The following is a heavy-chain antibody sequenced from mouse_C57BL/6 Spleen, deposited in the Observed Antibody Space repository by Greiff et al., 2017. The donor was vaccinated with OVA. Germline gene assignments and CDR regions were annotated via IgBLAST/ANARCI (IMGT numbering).Heavy chain of an antibody. CDR3: ARSIRSFDY. D-gene: IGHD1-1*01. CDR2: IRNKANGYTK. Sequence: EVKVVESGGGLVQPGGSLSLSCAASGFTFTDYYMSWVRQPPGKALEWLGFIRNKANGYTKEYSASVKGRFTISRDNSQSILYLQMNALRAEDRATYYCARSIRSFDYWGQGTTLTVSS. J-gene: IGHJ2*01. V-gene: IGHV7-3*01. CDR1: GFTFTDYY.